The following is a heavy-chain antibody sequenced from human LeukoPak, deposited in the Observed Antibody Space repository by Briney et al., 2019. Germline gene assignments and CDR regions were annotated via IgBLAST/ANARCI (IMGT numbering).Heavy chain of an antibody. V-gene: IGHV1-2*02. Sequence: ASVKVSCKASGYTFTGYYMHWVRQAPGQGLEWMGWINPNSGGTNYAQKFQGRVTMTRDTSISTAYMELSRLRSDDTAVYYCARALINWNSIDYWDQGTLVTVSS. D-gene: IGHD1-7*01. CDR1: GYTFTGYY. CDR3: ARALINWNSIDY. CDR2: INPNSGGT. J-gene: IGHJ4*02.